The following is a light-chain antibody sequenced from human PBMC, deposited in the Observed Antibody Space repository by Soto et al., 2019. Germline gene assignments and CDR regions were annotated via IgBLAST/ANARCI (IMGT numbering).Light chain of an antibody. CDR1: QRIDRY. CDR3: QQYKDGAWS. CDR2: DAS. V-gene: IGKV1-5*01. Sequence: DIQLTQSPSTLSASVGDRVTVTCRASQRIDRYLAWYQQKPGKAPKLLVYDASTFDGGVPSSFRGSGSATEFILTISSLQPDDFATYYCQQYKDGAWSFGQGTRVEVK. J-gene: IGKJ1*01.